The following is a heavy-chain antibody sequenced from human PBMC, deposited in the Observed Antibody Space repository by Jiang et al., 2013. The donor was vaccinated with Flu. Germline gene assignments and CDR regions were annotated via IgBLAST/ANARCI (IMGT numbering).Heavy chain of an antibody. D-gene: IGHD3-22*01. CDR2: ISYSGNT. J-gene: IGHJ4*02. CDR1: GGSLISNS. CDR3: ASYDSSGLCFDY. V-gene: IGHV4-59*01. Sequence: LLKPSETLSLTCTVSGGSLISNSWSWVRQPPGKGLEWIGYISYSGNTNYNPSLKSRVTISIDTSKSQFSLKLSSVAAADTAVYYCASYDSSGLCFDYWGQGTLVTVSS.